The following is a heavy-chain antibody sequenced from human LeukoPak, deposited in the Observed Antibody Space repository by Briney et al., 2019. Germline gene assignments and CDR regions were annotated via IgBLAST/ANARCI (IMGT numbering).Heavy chain of an antibody. D-gene: IGHD3-10*01. CDR1: GFTFENYW. V-gene: IGHV3-7*01. Sequence: GGSLRLSCAASGFTFENYWMHWVRQAPGEGPEWVANIKQDGSLAHYLDSVKGRFTISRDNTNNSLILQMNSLVAEDTAVYYCARWTGVIDQWGQGTLVTVSS. J-gene: IGHJ4*02. CDR3: ARWTGVIDQ. CDR2: IKQDGSLA.